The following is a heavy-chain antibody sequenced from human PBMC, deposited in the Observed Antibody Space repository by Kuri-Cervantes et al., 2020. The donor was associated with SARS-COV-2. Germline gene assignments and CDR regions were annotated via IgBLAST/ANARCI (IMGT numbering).Heavy chain of an antibody. CDR3: ARGRDFWSCYHDSHYYYYYMDD. Sequence: AGTLRLSCAACGFTFSSYDMHWVRQATGKGLEWVSAIGTAGDAYYPGSVKGRFTISRDNAKNSLYLQMNSLRAEDTAVYYCARGRDFWSCYHDSHYYYYYMDDWGKGTTVTVSS. V-gene: IGHV3-13*01. D-gene: IGHD3-3*01. J-gene: IGHJ6*03. CDR2: IGTAGDA. CDR1: GFTFSSYD.